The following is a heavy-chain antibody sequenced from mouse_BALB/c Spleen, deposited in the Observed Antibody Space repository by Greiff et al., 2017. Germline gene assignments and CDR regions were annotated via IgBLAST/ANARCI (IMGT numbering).Heavy chain of an antibody. Sequence: EVQLHQSGPELVKPGASVKMSCKASGYTFTSYVMHWVKQKPGQGLEWIGYINPYNDGTKYNEKFKGKATLTSDKSSSTAYMELSSLTSEDSAVYYCARGVDGNFYAMDYWGQGTSVTVSS. CDR2: INPYNDGT. CDR3: ARGVDGNFYAMDY. V-gene: IGHV1-14*01. D-gene: IGHD2-1*01. J-gene: IGHJ4*01. CDR1: GYTFTSYV.